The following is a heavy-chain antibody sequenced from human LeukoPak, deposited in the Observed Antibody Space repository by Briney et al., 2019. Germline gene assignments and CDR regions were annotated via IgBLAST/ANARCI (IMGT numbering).Heavy chain of an antibody. Sequence: GGSLRLSCAASGFTFSSYWMSWVRQAPGKGLEWVANIKQDGSEKYYVDSVKGRCTISRDNAKNSLYLQMNSLRAEDTAVYYCARDRGSVYRSDYFDYWGQGTLVTVSS. CDR2: IKQDGSEK. V-gene: IGHV3-7*01. D-gene: IGHD3-16*02. CDR3: ARDRGSVYRSDYFDY. J-gene: IGHJ4*02. CDR1: GFTFSSYW.